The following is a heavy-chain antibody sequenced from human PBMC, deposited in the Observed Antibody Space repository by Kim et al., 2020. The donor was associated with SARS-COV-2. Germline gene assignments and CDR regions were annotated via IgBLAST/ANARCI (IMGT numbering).Heavy chain of an antibody. J-gene: IGHJ6*02. Sequence: ASVKVSCKASGYTFTSYGISWVRQAPGQGLEWMGWISAYNGNTNYAQKLQGRVTMTTDTSTSTAYMELRSLRSDDTAVYYCARSRTEHHLTGYDILTGYRFPYYYYYYGRDVWGQGTTVTVSS. V-gene: IGHV1-18*01. CDR1: GYTFTSYG. D-gene: IGHD3-9*01. CDR2: ISAYNGNT. CDR3: ARSRTEHHLTGYDILTGYRFPYYYYYYGRDV.